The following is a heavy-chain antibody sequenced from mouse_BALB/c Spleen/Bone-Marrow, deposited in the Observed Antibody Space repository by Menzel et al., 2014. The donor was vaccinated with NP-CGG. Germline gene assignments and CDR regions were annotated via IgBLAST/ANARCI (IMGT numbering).Heavy chain of an antibody. D-gene: IGHD1-2*01. J-gene: IGHJ2*01. Sequence: VQLQESGAELVRPGSSVKISCKASGYAFSAYWMNWVKQRPGQGLEWIGQIYPGDGDTNYNGKFKGKATLTADKSSSTAYMQLSSLTSEDSAVYFCTRSTATFDYWGQGTTPTVSS. CDR2: IYPGDGDT. V-gene: IGHV1-80*01. CDR3: TRSTATFDY. CDR1: GYAFSAYW.